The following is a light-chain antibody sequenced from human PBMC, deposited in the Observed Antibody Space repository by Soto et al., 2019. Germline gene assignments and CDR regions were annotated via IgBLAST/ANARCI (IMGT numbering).Light chain of an antibody. Sequence: QSVLTQPAAVSGSPGQSITISCTGASSDVGSYNLVSWYQQYPGKAPKLMIHDVTKRPSGVSDRFSGSKSGITASLTISGLQADAEADYYCCSYAGSVALLFGGGTKLTVL. V-gene: IGLV2-23*02. CDR1: SSDVGSYNL. CDR2: DVT. J-gene: IGLJ3*02. CDR3: CSYAGSVALL.